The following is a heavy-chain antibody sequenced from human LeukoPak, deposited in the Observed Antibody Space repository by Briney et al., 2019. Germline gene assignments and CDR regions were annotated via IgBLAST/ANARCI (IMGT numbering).Heavy chain of an antibody. Sequence: ASVKVSCKTSGYTFTDYYMHWVRQAPGQGLEWMGWVIPNSGATRYAQKFQGRVTMTRDTSITTAYMELSRLTSDDTAVYYCARDHDYGDYDAPGVFDIWGQGTKVTVS. CDR3: ARDHDYGDYDAPGVFDI. J-gene: IGHJ3*02. V-gene: IGHV1-2*02. D-gene: IGHD4-17*01. CDR2: VIPNSGAT. CDR1: GYTFTDYY.